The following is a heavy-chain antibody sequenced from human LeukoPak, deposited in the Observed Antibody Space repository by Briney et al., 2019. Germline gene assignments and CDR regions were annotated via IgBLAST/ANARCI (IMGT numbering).Heavy chain of an antibody. CDR1: GFTFSSYG. Sequence: PGGSLRLSCAASGFTFSSYGTHWVRQAPGKGLEWVAVISYDGSNKYYADSVKGRFTISRDNSKNTLYLQMNSLRAEDTAVYYCAKVGYAVTKTDWYFDLWGRGTLVTVSS. D-gene: IGHD4-17*01. CDR3: AKVGYAVTKTDWYFDL. V-gene: IGHV3-30*18. CDR2: ISYDGSNK. J-gene: IGHJ2*01.